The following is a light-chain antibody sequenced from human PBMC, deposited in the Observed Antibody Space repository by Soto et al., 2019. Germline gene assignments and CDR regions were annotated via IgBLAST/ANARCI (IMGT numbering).Light chain of an antibody. Sequence: PGERATLSCRASQTVGNNYLDWYQQKPGQAPRLLIYGASGRATVIPDRFSGSGSGTDFTLTISRLEPEDFAVYYCRQSATSPRTFGQGTKVEIK. CDR2: GAS. V-gene: IGKV3-20*01. CDR1: QTVGNNY. CDR3: RQSATSPRT. J-gene: IGKJ1*01.